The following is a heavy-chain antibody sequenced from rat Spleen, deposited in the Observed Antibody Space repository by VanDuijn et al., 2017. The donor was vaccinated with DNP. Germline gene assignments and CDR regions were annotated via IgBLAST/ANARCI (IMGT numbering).Heavy chain of an antibody. Sequence: QVQLKESGPGLVQPSQTLSLTCTVAGFSLTGYNVHWVRQPPGKGLEWMGIIWNTGGTRYNSALKSRLSFSKATSKSQVFLQLNSLQTEDTATYYCARDLIIRDTTSAMDAWGQGTSVTVSS. D-gene: IGHD4-3*01. J-gene: IGHJ4*01. CDR2: IWNTGGT. V-gene: IGHV2-41*01. CDR1: GFSLTGYN. CDR3: ARDLIIRDTTSAMDA.